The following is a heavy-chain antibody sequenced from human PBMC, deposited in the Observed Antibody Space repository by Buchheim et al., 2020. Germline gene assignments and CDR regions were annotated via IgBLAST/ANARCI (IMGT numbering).Heavy chain of an antibody. V-gene: IGHV3-30-3*01. J-gene: IGHJ6*02. Sequence: QVQLVESGGGVVQPGRSLRLSCAASGFTFSSYAMHWVRQAPGKGLEWVAVISYDGSNKYYADSVKGRFTISRDNSKNTLYLQMNSLRAEDTAVYYCARDRPGGYCSGGSCYSTADYYYGMDVWGQGTT. CDR3: ARDRPGGYCSGGSCYSTADYYYGMDV. CDR2: ISYDGSNK. CDR1: GFTFSSYA. D-gene: IGHD2-15*01.